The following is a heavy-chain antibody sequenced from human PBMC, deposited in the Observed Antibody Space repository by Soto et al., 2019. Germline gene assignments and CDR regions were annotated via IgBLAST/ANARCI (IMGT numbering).Heavy chain of an antibody. D-gene: IGHD6-19*01. CDR3: ARERIAVAGTWDAFDI. V-gene: IGHV1-69*13. J-gene: IGHJ3*02. CDR2: IIPIFGTA. Sequence: SVKVSCKASGGTFSSYAISWVRQAPGQGLEWMGGIIPIFGTANYAQKFQGRVTITADESTSTAYMELSSLRSEDTAVYYCARERIAVAGTWDAFDIWGQGTMVTVS. CDR1: GGTFSSYA.